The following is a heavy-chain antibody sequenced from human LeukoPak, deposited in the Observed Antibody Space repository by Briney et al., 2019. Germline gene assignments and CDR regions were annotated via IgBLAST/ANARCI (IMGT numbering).Heavy chain of an antibody. CDR1: GGSISSYY. D-gene: IGHD2-15*01. V-gene: IGHV4-4*07. Sequence: SETLSLTCTVSGGSISSYYWSWIRQPAGKGLEWIGRIYTSGSTNYNPSLKSRVTMSVDTSKNQFSLKLSSVTAADTAVYYCVLTLGPERWYAFDIWGQGTTVTVSS. CDR2: IYTSGST. CDR3: VLTLGPERWYAFDI. J-gene: IGHJ3*02.